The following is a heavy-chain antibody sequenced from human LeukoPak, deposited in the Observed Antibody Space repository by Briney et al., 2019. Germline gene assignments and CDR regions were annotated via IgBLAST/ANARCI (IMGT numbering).Heavy chain of an antibody. J-gene: IGHJ5*02. CDR3: ARDYSDYQKWFDP. D-gene: IGHD4-11*01. CDR1: GYTFTGYY. V-gene: IGHV1-2*02. CDR2: INPNSGGT. Sequence: ASVKVSCKASGYTFTGYYMHWVRRAPGQGLEWMGWINPNSGGTNYAQKFQGRVTMTRDTSISTAYMELSRLRSDDTAVYYCARDYSDYQKWFDPWGQGTLVTVSS.